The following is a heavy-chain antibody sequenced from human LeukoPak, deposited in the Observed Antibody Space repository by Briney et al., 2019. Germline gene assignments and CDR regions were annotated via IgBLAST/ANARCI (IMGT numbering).Heavy chain of an antibody. CDR1: GFTFSSYW. J-gene: IGHJ4*02. CDR2: IKEDGSEK. D-gene: IGHD2/OR15-2a*01. V-gene: IGHV3-7*01. CDR3: ATDRGPNTFDY. Sequence: PGGSLRLSCAASGFTFSSYWMTWVRQPPGKGLEWVANIKEDGSEKYYVDSVKGRFTVSRDNAKSSLYLQMHSLRADDTAVYYCATDRGPNTFDYWGQGTLVTVSS.